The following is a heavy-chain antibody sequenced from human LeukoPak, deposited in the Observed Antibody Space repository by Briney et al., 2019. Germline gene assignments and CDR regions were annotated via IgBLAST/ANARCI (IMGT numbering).Heavy chain of an antibody. D-gene: IGHD3-10*01. V-gene: IGHV3-23*01. J-gene: IGHJ4*02. CDR3: VKDRSVVRGEYFDL. CDR1: GFTFNNYS. Sequence: GGSLRLSCAAAGFTFNNYSITWVRQPPRKGLEGVSTIHGTDGTKYYADSVKGRFTISRDNSKNTLSLQMNNLRTEDTAKYYCVKDRSVVRGEYFDLWGQGTLVTASS. CDR2: IHGTDGTK.